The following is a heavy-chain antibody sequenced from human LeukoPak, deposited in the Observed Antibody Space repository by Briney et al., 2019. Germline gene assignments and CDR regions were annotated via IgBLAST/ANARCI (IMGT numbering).Heavy chain of an antibody. CDR3: ARDRRITMIVVGHFDY. Sequence: GGSLRLSCAASGFTFSSYSMNWVRQAPGKGLEWVSSISSSSSYIYYADSVKGRFTISRDNAKNSLYLQMNSLRAEDTAVYYCARDRRITMIVVGHFDYWGQETLVTVSS. D-gene: IGHD3-22*01. J-gene: IGHJ4*02. CDR1: GFTFSSYS. V-gene: IGHV3-21*01. CDR2: ISSSSSYI.